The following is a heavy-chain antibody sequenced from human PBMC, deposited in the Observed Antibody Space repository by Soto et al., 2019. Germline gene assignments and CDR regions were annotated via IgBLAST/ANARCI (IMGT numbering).Heavy chain of an antibody. Sequence: ASVKVSCKASGYTFTSYDINWVRQATGQGLEYLGWMNPNSGNTAYVQEFQGRVTMTWDTSITTAYMELNSLRSEDTAVYFCARGIKYGAYSRWFDPWGQGTLVTVSS. V-gene: IGHV1-8*01. CDR2: MNPNSGNT. D-gene: IGHD4-17*01. CDR1: GYTFTSYD. J-gene: IGHJ5*02. CDR3: ARGIKYGAYSRWFDP.